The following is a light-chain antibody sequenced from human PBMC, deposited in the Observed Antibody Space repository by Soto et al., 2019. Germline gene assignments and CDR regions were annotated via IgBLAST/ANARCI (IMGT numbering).Light chain of an antibody. V-gene: IGLV1-51*01. Sequence: QSVLTQPPSVSAAPGQKVIISCSGSHSNIGKNFLSWYQQFPGTAPKLLIYDDNQRPSEIPDRFSGSKSGSSATPRITGLQLGDEADYYCGTWDDERSVVLFGGGTKVTVL. CDR1: HSNIGKNF. CDR3: GTWDDERSVVL. CDR2: DDN. J-gene: IGLJ2*01.